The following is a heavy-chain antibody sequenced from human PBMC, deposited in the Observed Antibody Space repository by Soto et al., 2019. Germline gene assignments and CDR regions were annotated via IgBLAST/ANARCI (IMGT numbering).Heavy chain of an antibody. CDR1: GGSVSSGSYY. CDR2: IYYSGST. CDR3: AREAGYCSGGSCYGFGFDY. D-gene: IGHD2-15*01. Sequence: ASETLSLTCTVSGGSVSSGSYYWSWIRQPPGKGLEWIGYIYYSGSTNYNPSLKSRVTISVDTSKNQFSLKLSSVTAADTAVYYCAREAGYCSGGSCYGFGFDYWGQGTLVTVSS. V-gene: IGHV4-61*01. J-gene: IGHJ4*02.